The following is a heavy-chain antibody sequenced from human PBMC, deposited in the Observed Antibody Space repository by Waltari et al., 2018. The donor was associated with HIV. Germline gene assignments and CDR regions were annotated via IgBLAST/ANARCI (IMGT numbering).Heavy chain of an antibody. CDR2: ISSTSNTI. CDR3: AKEVVALPHYYYYGLDV. J-gene: IGHJ6*02. D-gene: IGHD2-15*01. V-gene: IGHV3-48*04. CDR1: GSTFSSHR. Sequence: EVQLVESGGGLVQPGGSLSPSCAASGSTFSSHRTNWVRQAPGKGLEWVSYISSTSNTIYYADSVKGRFTVSRDNAKNSLSLQMNSLRAEDTAVYFCAKEVVALPHYYYYGLDVWGQGTTVTVSS.